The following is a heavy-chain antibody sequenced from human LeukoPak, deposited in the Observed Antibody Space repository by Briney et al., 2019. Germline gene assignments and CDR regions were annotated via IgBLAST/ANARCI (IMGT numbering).Heavy chain of an antibody. D-gene: IGHD2-2*01. J-gene: IGHJ4*02. Sequence: GSSVKVSCQASGGTLNSYAISWVRQAPGQGLEWMGGIIPLFGTTSYAQKFQGRVTITADESTSTAYMELSGLRSEDTAVYYCARRPAGYCSSTSCYPPYYFDYWGQGTLVTVSS. CDR1: GGTLNSYA. V-gene: IGHV1-69*01. CDR2: IIPLFGTT. CDR3: ARRPAGYCSSTSCYPPYYFDY.